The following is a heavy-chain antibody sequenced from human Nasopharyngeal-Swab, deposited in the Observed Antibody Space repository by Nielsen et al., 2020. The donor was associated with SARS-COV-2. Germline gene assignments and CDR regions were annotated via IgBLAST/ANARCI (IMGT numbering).Heavy chain of an antibody. D-gene: IGHD1-14*01. CDR3: ARESPAGDAVDI. Sequence: IRQPPGKGLEWIGYIYYSGSTNYNPSLKSRVTISVDTSKNQFSLKLSSVTAADTAVYYCARESPAGDAVDIWGQGTMVTVSS. V-gene: IGHV4-59*01. CDR2: IYYSGST. J-gene: IGHJ3*02.